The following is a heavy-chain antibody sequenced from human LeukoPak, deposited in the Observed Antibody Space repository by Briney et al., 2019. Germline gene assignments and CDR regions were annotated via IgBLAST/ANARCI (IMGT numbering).Heavy chain of an antibody. Sequence: GGSLRLSCAASGFTFSSYWMHWVRQAPGKGLVWVSRINSDGSSTSYAASVKGRFTISRDNAKNTLYLQMNSLRAEDTAVYYCARDNRYFDWLGHYYYGMDVWGQGTTVTVSS. D-gene: IGHD3-9*01. V-gene: IGHV3-74*01. CDR2: INSDGSST. CDR3: ARDNRYFDWLGHYYYGMDV. J-gene: IGHJ6*02. CDR1: GFTFSSYW.